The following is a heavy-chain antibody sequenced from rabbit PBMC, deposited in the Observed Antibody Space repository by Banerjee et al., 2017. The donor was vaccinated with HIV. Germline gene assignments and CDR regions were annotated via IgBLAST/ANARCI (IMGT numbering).Heavy chain of an antibody. CDR2: IYGGSSGST. D-gene: IGHD2-1*01. CDR1: GFSFSSDYY. CDR3: ARGSATMTMVITGYYLTL. Sequence: QEQLEESGGDLVKPEGSLTLTCTASGFSFSSDYYMCWVRQAPGKGLECGACIYGGSSGSTYYADWAKGRLTISKASSTTVTLQMTSLTVADTATYFCARGSATMTMVITGYYLTLWGPGTLVTVS. J-gene: IGHJ4*01. V-gene: IGHV1S45*01.